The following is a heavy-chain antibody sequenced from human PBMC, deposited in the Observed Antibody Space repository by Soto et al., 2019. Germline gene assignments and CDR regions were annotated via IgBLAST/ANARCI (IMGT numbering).Heavy chain of an antibody. Sequence: QVQLQESGPGLVKPSQTLSLICSVSGDSISSGDYYWNWIRQPPGKGLEWIGYIYTNGSPHYNPSLRSRLTISGDTSKNQFSLKLTSVTAADTAVYYCPRGASHRVLGLEIWGQGTVVTVSS. V-gene: IGHV4-30-4*01. CDR1: GDSISSGDYY. CDR2: IYTNGSP. CDR3: PRGASHRVLGLEI. J-gene: IGHJ3*02.